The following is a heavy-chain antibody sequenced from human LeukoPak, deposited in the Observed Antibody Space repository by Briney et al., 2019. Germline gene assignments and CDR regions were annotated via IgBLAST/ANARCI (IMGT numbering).Heavy chain of an antibody. CDR1: GFTFSDYY. J-gene: IGHJ3*02. CDR2: ISSSGSTI. Sequence: GGSLRLSCAAYGFTFSDYYMSWIRQAPGKGLEWVSYISSSGSTIYYADSVKGRFTISRDNAKNSLYLQMNSLRAEDTAVYYCARDSTYYYDSSGFPPDIWGQGTMVTVSS. CDR3: ARDSTYYYDSSGFPPDI. D-gene: IGHD3-22*01. V-gene: IGHV3-11*01.